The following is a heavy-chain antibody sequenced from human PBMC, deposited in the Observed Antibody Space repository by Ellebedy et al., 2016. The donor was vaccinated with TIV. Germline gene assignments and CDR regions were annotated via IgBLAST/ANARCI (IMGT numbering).Heavy chain of an antibody. CDR3: ARDYDVLTVGMDV. CDR2: ISSSAISI. Sequence: LSLTCAASGFTFRRHDMNWVRHIPGRGLAWVSSISSSAISIHYADSVRGRFTISRDNARNSLFLHMSSLTFEDTAVYYCARDYDVLTVGMDVWGQGTTVIVSS. CDR1: GFTFRRHD. J-gene: IGHJ6*02. V-gene: IGHV3-21*06. D-gene: IGHD3-9*01.